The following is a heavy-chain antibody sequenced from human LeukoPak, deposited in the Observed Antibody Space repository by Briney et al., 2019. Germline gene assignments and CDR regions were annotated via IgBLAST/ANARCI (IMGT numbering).Heavy chain of an antibody. D-gene: IGHD3-22*01. CDR3: ARGWDYDSGGRPTAYVY. J-gene: IGHJ4*02. CDR1: GGTFSNYA. Sequence: SVKVSCKAYGGTFSNYAINWIRQAPGPGLEWMGGIIPIFGTANYAQKFQGRVTITADESTSTVYMELSSLKSEDTAVYYCARGWDYDSGGRPTAYVYWGQGTLVTVSS. CDR2: IIPIFGTA. V-gene: IGHV1-69*13.